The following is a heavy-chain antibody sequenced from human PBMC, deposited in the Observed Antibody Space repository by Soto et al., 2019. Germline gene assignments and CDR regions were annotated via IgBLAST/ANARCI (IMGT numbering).Heavy chain of an antibody. J-gene: IGHJ4*02. V-gene: IGHV3-21*01. CDR3: ARGPSLAVTFCDY. Sequence: XVSLRLSCAASGFTFSSYSMNWVRQAPGKGLEWVSSISSSSTYIYYADSVKGRFTISRDNAKNSLYLQMNSLRVEDTAVYYCARGPSLAVTFCDYWGQGTLVTVSS. CDR2: ISSSSTYI. CDR1: GFTFSSYS. D-gene: IGHD4-17*01.